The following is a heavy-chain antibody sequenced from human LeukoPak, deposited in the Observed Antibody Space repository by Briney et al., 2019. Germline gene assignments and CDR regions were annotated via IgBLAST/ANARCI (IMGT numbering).Heavy chain of an antibody. D-gene: IGHD1-26*01. CDR2: LYYSGST. Sequence: PSETLSLTCTVSGGSISSYYWTWIRQPPGKGLEWIGSLYYSGSTNYNPSLKSRVTISVDTSKNQFSLKLSSVTAADTAVYYCATDLYSGSYWFYWGQGTLVTVSS. CDR1: GGSISSYY. J-gene: IGHJ4*02. CDR3: ATDLYSGSYWFY. V-gene: IGHV4-59*01.